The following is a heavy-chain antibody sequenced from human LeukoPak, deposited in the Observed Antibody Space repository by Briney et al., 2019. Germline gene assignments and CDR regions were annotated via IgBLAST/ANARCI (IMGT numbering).Heavy chain of an antibody. Sequence: GGSLRLSCAASGFTFSSYGMHWVRQAPGKGLEWVAFTRYDGSNKYYADSVKGRFTISRDNSKNTLYLQMNSLRAEDTAVYYCAKDAGIAAAGTFFQHWGQGTLVTVSS. V-gene: IGHV3-30*02. CDR1: GFTFSSYG. CDR3: AKDAGIAAAGTFFQH. J-gene: IGHJ1*01. CDR2: TRYDGSNK. D-gene: IGHD6-13*01.